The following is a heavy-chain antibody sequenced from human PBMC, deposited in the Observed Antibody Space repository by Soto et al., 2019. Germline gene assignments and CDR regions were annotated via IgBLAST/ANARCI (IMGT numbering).Heavy chain of an antibody. Sequence: GTLRLSGAASVFTGSGYAMSWVRQVPGKGLEWVSAITESGGKTFYADSVKGRFTISRDNSKNTLHLQMNSLRAEDTALYYCAKDKPGTTAFDIWGQGTMVTVSS. D-gene: IGHD1-1*01. CDR3: AKDKPGTTAFDI. V-gene: IGHV3-23*01. J-gene: IGHJ3*02. CDR2: ITESGGKT. CDR1: VFTGSGYA.